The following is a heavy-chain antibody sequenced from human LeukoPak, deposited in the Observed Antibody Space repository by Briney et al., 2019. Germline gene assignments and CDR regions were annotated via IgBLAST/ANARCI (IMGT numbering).Heavy chain of an antibody. CDR2: MNPNSGNT. V-gene: IGHV1-8*01. CDR3: ARGPFSAYYYGSGSYSHYYYYMDV. D-gene: IGHD3-10*01. CDR1: GYTFTSYD. J-gene: IGHJ6*03. Sequence: ASVKVSCKASGYTFTSYDINWVRQATGQGLEWMGWMNPNSGNTGYAQKFQGRVTITRNTSISTAYMELSSLRSEDTAVYYCARGPFSAYYYGSGSYSHYYYYMDVWGKGTTVTVSS.